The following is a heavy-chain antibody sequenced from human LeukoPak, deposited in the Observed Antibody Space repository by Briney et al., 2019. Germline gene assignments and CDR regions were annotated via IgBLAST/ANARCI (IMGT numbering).Heavy chain of an antibody. J-gene: IGHJ4*02. CDR1: GFTFSSYG. CDR2: ISYDGSNK. V-gene: IGHV3-30*03. CDR3: TLVVAATRDFDY. Sequence: GGSLRLSCAASGFTFSSYGMHWVRQAPGKGLEWVAVISYDGSNKYYADSVKGRFTISRDNSKNTLYLQMNSLRAEDTAVYYCTLVVAATRDFDYWGQGTLVTVSS. D-gene: IGHD2-15*01.